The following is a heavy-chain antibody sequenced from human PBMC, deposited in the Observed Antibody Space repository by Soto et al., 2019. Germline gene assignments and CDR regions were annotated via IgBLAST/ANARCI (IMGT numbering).Heavy chain of an antibody. Sequence: EVQLLESGGGLVQPGGSLRLSCAVSGFSFSPNGVTWVRQAPGKGREWVSGVSGGSGVTHYADSVKGRFTITGDNSKNTVYLHMNSLRVEDTAVYYCAKWNGYGDYWGQGTLVTVSS. V-gene: IGHV3-23*01. CDR1: GFSFSPNG. CDR3: AKWNGYGDY. CDR2: VSGGSGVT. J-gene: IGHJ4*02. D-gene: IGHD1-1*01.